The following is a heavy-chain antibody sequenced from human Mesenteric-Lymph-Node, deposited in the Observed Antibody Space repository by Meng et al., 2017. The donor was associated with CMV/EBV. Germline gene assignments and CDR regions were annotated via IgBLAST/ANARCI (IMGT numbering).Heavy chain of an antibody. CDR2: ISSDGSRF. CDR1: GFTFTNHP. Sequence: GESLKISRAAFGFTFTNHPIHWVRQAPGKGLKWVAYISSDGSRFSTADSVKGRFTLSKDNAKNMAFLQMTSLRAEDTAIYYCTRGCLSTDCFIIDSWGQGALVTVSS. D-gene: IGHD2-21*01. J-gene: IGHJ5*01. CDR3: TRGCLSTDCFIIDS. V-gene: IGHV3-30-3*01.